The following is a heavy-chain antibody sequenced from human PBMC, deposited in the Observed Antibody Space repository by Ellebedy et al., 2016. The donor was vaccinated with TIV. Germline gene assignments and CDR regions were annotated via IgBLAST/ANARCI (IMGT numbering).Heavy chain of an antibody. CDR3: ARAAGPAAPSDV. D-gene: IGHD2-2*01. CDR1: GGTFSSYA. CDR2: ISAYNGNT. Sequence: AASVKVSCKASGGTFSSYAISWVRQAPGQGLEWMGWISAYNGNTNYAQKLQGRVTMTTDTSTSTAYMELRSLRSDDTAVYYCARAAGPAAPSDVWGQGTTVTVSS. J-gene: IGHJ6*02. V-gene: IGHV1-18*01.